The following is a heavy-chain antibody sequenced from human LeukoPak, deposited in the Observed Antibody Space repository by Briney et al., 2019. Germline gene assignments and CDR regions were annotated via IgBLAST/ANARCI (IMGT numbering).Heavy chain of an antibody. CDR1: GFTFSSYG. CDR3: AKVADVYSVYYFDS. D-gene: IGHD2-21*01. Sequence: GGSLRLSCAASGFTFSSYGMSWVRQAPGKGLEWVSAISGSGGSTYYADSVKGRFTISRDNSKNILYLQMNILRAEDTALYYCAKVADVYSVYYFDSWGPGTLVTVSS. CDR2: ISGSGGST. J-gene: IGHJ4*02. V-gene: IGHV3-23*01.